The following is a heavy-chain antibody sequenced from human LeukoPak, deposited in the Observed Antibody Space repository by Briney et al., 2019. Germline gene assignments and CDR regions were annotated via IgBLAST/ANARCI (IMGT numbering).Heavy chain of an antibody. Sequence: PSETLSLTCTVSGGSISSYYWSWIRQPPGKGLEWIGYIYYSGSTDYNPSLRSRVTISVDTSKSQFSLKLSSVTAADTAVYYCASGRGLYSFYAFDIWGQGTMVTVSS. J-gene: IGHJ3*02. D-gene: IGHD5-18*01. CDR3: ASGRGLYSFYAFDI. V-gene: IGHV4-59*01. CDR2: IYYSGST. CDR1: GGSISSYY.